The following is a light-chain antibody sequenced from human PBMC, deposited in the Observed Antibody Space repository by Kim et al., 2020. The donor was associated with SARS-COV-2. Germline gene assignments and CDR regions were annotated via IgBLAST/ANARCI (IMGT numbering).Light chain of an antibody. CDR1: SSDVGAYNY. J-gene: IGLJ2*01. CDR2: DVS. V-gene: IGLV2-11*01. CDR3: CSYAGRYALL. Sequence: QSALTQPRSVSGSPGQSVTISCTGTSSDVGAYNYVSWYQQHPGKAPKLLIYDVSKRPSGVPDRFSGSKSGNTASLTISGLQAEDEADYYCCSYAGRYALLFGGGTQLTVL.